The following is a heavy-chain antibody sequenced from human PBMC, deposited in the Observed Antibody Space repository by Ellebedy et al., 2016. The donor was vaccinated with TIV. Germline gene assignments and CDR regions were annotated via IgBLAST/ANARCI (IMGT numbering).Heavy chain of an antibody. Sequence: SETLSLXXTVSGGSISSGGYYWSWVRQHPGKGLEWIGYIYYSGSTYYNPSLKSRVTISVDTSKNQFSLKLRSVTAADTAVYYCARTSGHVLVTFDPWGQGILVTVSS. CDR2: IYYSGST. J-gene: IGHJ5*02. V-gene: IGHV4-31*03. CDR1: GGSISSGGYY. D-gene: IGHD2-8*02. CDR3: ARTSGHVLVTFDP.